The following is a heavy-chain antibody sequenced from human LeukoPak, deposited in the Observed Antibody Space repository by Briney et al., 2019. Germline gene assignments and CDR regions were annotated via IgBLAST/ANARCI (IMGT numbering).Heavy chain of an antibody. CDR3: AREHLTGTTGNWFDP. D-gene: IGHD1-7*01. CDR2: IYYSGST. J-gene: IGHJ5*02. V-gene: IGHV4-31*03. CDR1: GGSISSGGYY. Sequence: SQTLSLTCTVSGGSISSGGYYWSWIRQHPGKGLEWIGYIYYSGSTYYNPSLKSRVTISVDTSKNQFSLKLSSVTAADTAVCYCAREHLTGTTGNWFDPWGQGTLVTVSS.